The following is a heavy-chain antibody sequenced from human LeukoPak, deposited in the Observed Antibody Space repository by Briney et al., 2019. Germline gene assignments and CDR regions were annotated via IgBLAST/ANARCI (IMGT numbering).Heavy chain of an antibody. CDR2: IGTAGDT. CDR3: ARGSYGGYYYGMDV. J-gene: IGHJ6*02. V-gene: IGHV3-13*01. CDR1: GFTFSSYD. Sequence: GGSLRLSCAASGFTFSSYDMHWVCQATGKGLEWVSAIGTAGDTYYPGSVKGRFTISRENAKNSLYLQMNSLRAGDTAVYYCARGSYGGYYYGMDVWGQGTTVTVSS. D-gene: IGHD4-23*01.